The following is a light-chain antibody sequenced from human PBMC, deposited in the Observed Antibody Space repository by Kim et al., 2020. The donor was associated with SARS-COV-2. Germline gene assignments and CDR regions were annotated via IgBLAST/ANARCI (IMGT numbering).Light chain of an antibody. CDR3: SAWDDNVNGPV. V-gene: IGLV1-44*01. CDR1: SSNIGSET. J-gene: IGLJ3*02. CDR2: GND. Sequence: QSVLTQPPSLSAAPGQRVTISCSGSSSNIGSETVTWYQQFPATAPKLLIYGNDERPSGVPDRFSGSKSGTSASLAISGLQSEDEADYYCSAWDDNVNGPVFGGGTKLTVL.